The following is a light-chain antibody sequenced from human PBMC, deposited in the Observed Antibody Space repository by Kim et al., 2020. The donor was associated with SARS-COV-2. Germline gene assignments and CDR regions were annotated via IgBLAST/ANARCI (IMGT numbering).Light chain of an antibody. CDR3: SSHTSISTWV. Sequence: GQSVTLSCTGTSSDVGAYNRVSWYQQPPGTAPKLIIFEVSNRPSGVPDRFSGSKSGNTASLTISGLQAEDEADYYCSSHTSISTWVFGGGTKVTVL. CDR2: EVS. CDR1: SSDVGAYNR. V-gene: IGLV2-18*02. J-gene: IGLJ3*02.